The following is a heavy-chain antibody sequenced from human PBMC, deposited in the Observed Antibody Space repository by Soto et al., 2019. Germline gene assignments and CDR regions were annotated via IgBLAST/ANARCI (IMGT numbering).Heavy chain of an antibody. CDR1: GFSYRDSY. D-gene: IGHD1-1*01. CDR2: ISSGAFTI. V-gene: IGHV3-11*01. Sequence: SLRLYRVLSGFSYRDSYMPWVRQIPGKGLEWIASISSGAFTISYAAAVKGRFTISRDDGHNSLFLQMDSLRAEDTALYYCARDTTRLEHWGQGTLVTVS. CDR3: ARDTTRLEH. J-gene: IGHJ4*02.